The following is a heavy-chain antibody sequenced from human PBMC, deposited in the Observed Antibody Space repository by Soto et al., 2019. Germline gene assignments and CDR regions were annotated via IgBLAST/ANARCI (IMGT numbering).Heavy chain of an antibody. CDR1: GFTFGTYA. CDR3: ATGGPTWASGGYFDY. Sequence: QVQLVESGGGVVQPGRSLRLSCAASGFTFGTYAMHWVRQAPGKGLEWVTIISYDGSNKYYGDSVKGRFTISRDNSKNTLYLQMTRLITEEPAGCYGATGGPTWASGGYFDYWGQGTLVNVSS. J-gene: IGHJ4*02. CDR2: ISYDGSNK. V-gene: IGHV3-30-3*01. D-gene: IGHD3-10*01.